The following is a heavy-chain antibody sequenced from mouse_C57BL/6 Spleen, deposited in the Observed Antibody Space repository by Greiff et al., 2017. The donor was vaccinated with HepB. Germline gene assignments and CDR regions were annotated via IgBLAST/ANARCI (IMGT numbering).Heavy chain of an antibody. V-gene: IGHV1-50*01. CDR3: ARAFYGYEAWFAY. J-gene: IGHJ3*01. CDR2: IDPSDSYT. CDR1: GYTFTSYW. Sequence: VQLQQPGAELVKPGASVKLSCKASGYTFTSYWMQWVKQRPGQGLEWIGEIDPSDSYTNYNQKFKGKATLTVDTSSSNAYMQLSSRTSEDSAVYYCARAFYGYEAWFAYWGQGTLVTVSA. D-gene: IGHD2-9*01.